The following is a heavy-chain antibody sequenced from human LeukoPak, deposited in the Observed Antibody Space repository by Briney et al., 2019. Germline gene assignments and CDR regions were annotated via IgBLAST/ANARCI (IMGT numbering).Heavy chain of an antibody. CDR1: GYTFTSYY. Sequence: GGSVKVSCKASGYTFTSYYMHWVRQAPGQGLEWMGLISTYNGNTNYAQKLQGRVTMTTDTSTSTAYMELRSLISDDAAVYYCARGDDYGDYWGLYWGQGTLVTVSS. D-gene: IGHD4-17*01. V-gene: IGHV1-18*04. CDR2: ISTYNGNT. J-gene: IGHJ4*02. CDR3: ARGDDYGDYWGLY.